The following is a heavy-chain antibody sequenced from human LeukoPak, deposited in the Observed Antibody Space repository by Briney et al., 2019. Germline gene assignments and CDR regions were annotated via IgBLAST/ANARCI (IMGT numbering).Heavy chain of an antibody. Sequence: PSETLSLTCAVYGGSFSDYYWTWIRQPPGKGLEWIGEINYSGRTNYNPSLKSRITISVDTSKNQFSLKLSSVTAADTAVYYCARDPRYCSSTSCPSWFDPWGQGTLVTVSS. CDR3: ARDPRYCSSTSCPSWFDP. CDR2: INYSGRT. D-gene: IGHD2-2*01. V-gene: IGHV4-34*01. CDR1: GGSFSDYY. J-gene: IGHJ5*02.